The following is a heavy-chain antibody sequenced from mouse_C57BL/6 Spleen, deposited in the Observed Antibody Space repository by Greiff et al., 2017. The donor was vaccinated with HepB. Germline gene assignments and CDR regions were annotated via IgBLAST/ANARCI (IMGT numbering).Heavy chain of an antibody. Sequence: VQLQQSGAELVRPGTSVKLSCKASGYAFTNYLMEWVKQRPGQGLEWIGVINPGSGGTNYNEKFKGKATLTADKSSSTAYMQLNSLTSEDSAVYCCARSYSLDYWGQGTTLTVSS. D-gene: IGHD2-12*01. J-gene: IGHJ2*01. V-gene: IGHV1-54*01. CDR1: GYAFTNYL. CDR3: ARSYSLDY. CDR2: INPGSGGT.